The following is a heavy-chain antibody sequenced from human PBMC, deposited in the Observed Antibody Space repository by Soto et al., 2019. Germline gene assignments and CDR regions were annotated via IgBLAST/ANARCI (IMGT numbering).Heavy chain of an antibody. J-gene: IGHJ4*02. CDR3: AKLRGSGSSPTNFDY. CDR2: ISYDGSNK. D-gene: IGHD3-10*01. CDR1: GFTFSSYG. V-gene: IGHV3-30*18. Sequence: PGWSLRLSCAASGFTFSSYGMHWVRQAPGKGLEWVAVISYDGSNKYYADSVKGRFTISRDNSKNTLYLQMNSLRAEDTAVYYCAKLRGSGSSPTNFDYWGQGTLVTVSS.